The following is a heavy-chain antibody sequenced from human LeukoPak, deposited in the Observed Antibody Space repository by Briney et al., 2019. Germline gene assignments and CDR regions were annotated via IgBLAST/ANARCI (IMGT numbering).Heavy chain of an antibody. J-gene: IGHJ4*02. CDR1: GFTFSSYA. D-gene: IGHD5-12*01. CDR3: ARQYGGYDHLDY. CDR2: IGGNGGST. Sequence: GGSLRLSCAASGFTFSSYAMSWVRKAPGKGLEWVSTIGGNGGSTYYADSVKGRFTISRDNSKNTLYLQMNSLRPEDTAVYSCARQYGGYDHLDYWGQGILVTVSS. V-gene: IGHV3-23*01.